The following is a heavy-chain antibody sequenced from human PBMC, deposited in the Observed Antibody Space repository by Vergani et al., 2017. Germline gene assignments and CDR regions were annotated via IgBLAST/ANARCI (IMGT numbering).Heavy chain of an antibody. CDR1: GFTSSYYG. Sequence: QVHLVESGGGVVKPGRSLRLSCVVSGFTSSYYGMHWVRQAPGKGLEWVAVISYDGTQKYYADSVKGRFTISRDNSKSTLYLQMNSLRTEDTAVYYCATKSCGTPDCQIVYFREWGQGTLVTVSS. D-gene: IGHD1-1*01. J-gene: IGHJ1*01. CDR2: ISYDGTQK. V-gene: IGHV3-30*03. CDR3: ATKSCGTPDCQIVYFRE.